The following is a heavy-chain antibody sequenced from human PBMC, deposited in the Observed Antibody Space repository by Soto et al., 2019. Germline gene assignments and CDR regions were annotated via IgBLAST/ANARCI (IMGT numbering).Heavy chain of an antibody. CDR2: IDYSGNI. CDR1: GGSITSSGSA. Sequence: QLQLQESGPGLVKPSVTLSLTCNASGGSITSSGSAWGWIRQSPGKRLEWIGTIDYSGNIYYIPSLKSRISISVDTSKNQISLKLSSVTAADTAVYYCASHIHNQGFEYYCDSWGQGTLVTVSS. D-gene: IGHD1-1*01. J-gene: IGHJ4*02. V-gene: IGHV4-39*01. CDR3: ASHIHNQGFEYYCDS.